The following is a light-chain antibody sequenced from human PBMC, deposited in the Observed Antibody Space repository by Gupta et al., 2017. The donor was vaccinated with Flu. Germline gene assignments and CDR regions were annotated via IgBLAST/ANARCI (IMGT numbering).Light chain of an antibody. CDR2: RNN. V-gene: IGLV1-47*01. CDR3: AAWDDSLRV. Sequence: QPFLTQPPSASGSVGRRVTIASSGISSNIGSNYVYWYQQLPGTAPKLLIYRNNQRPSGVPDRFSGSKSGTSASLAISGLRSEDEADYYCAAWDDSLRVFGGGTKLTVL. J-gene: IGLJ3*02. CDR1: SSNIGSNY.